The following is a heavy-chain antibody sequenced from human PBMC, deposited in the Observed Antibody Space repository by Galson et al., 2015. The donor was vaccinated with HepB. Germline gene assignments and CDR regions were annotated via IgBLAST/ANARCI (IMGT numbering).Heavy chain of an antibody. J-gene: IGHJ4*02. CDR3: ARPLYGSGSYGGY. Sequence: SVKVSCKASGYTFTSYDINWVRQATGQGLEWMGWMNPNSGNTGYAQKFQGRVTMTRNTSISTAYMELSSLRSKDTAVYYCARPLYGSGSYGGYWGQGTLVTVSS. CDR1: GYTFTSYD. D-gene: IGHD3-10*01. CDR2: MNPNSGNT. V-gene: IGHV1-8*01.